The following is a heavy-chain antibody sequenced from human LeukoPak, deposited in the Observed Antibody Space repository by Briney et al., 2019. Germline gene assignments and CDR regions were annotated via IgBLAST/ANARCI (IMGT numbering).Heavy chain of an antibody. CDR1: GFTFSSYA. Sequence: GGSLRLSCAASGFTFSSYAMSWVRQAPGKGLEWVANIKPDGSEKYPVDSVKGRFTVTRDNARNTLYLQMSRLRDDDSAVYYCARAPAFGTVDYWGQGTLVTVSS. CDR2: IKPDGSEK. V-gene: IGHV3-7*01. CDR3: ARAPAFGTVDY. D-gene: IGHD3-16*01. J-gene: IGHJ4*02.